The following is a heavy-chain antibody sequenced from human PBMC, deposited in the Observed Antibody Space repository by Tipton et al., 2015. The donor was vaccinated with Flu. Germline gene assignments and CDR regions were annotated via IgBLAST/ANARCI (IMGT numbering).Heavy chain of an antibody. CDR3: AKDTPSDGRPEYYFDY. CDR1: GFTFDDYA. Sequence: SLRLSCAASGFTFDDYAMHWVRQAPGKGLEWVSGISWNSGSIGYADSVKGRFTISRDNAKNSLYLQMNSLRAEDTALYYCAKDTPSDGRPEYYFDYWGQGTLVTVSS. J-gene: IGHJ4*02. D-gene: IGHD5-24*01. CDR2: ISWNSGSI. V-gene: IGHV3-9*01.